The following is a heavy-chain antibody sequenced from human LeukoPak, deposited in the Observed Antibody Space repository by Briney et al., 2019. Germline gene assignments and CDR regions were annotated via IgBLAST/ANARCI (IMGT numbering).Heavy chain of an antibody. D-gene: IGHD1-26*01. CDR1: GFPFSSYV. Sequence: GGSLRLSCAASGFPFSSYVMYWVRQAPGKGLVWVSRVHGDGNNIGYADSVKGRFTIFRDNAKNTLYLQMNSLRPDDTAVYYCARARVGDPTDYWGQGTLVTVSS. CDR2: VHGDGNNI. V-gene: IGHV3-74*01. CDR3: ARARVGDPTDY. J-gene: IGHJ4*02.